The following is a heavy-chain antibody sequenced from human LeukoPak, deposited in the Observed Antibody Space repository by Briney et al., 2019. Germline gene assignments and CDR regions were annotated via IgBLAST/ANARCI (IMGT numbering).Heavy chain of an antibody. J-gene: IGHJ4*02. V-gene: IGHV3-23*01. CDR1: GFTFSSYA. CDR2: ISGSGGST. D-gene: IGHD1-1*01. CDR3: AKESSTGTRYWYFDY. Sequence: PGRSLRLSCAASGFTFSSYAMSWVRQAPGKGLEWVSAISGSGGSTYYADSVKGRFTISRDNSKNTLYLQMDSLRAEDTAVYYCAKESSTGTRYWYFDYWGQGTLVTVSS.